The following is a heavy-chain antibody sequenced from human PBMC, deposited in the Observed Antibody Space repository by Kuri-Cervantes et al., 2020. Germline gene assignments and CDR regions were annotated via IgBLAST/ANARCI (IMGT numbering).Heavy chain of an antibody. D-gene: IGHD2-2*03. CDR1: GVTFSSYS. CDR2: ISSSSSYI. CDR3: ARGGYCSSTSCPPPDYYYYYMDV. V-gene: IGHV3-21*04. Sequence: GESLKISCAASGVTFSSYSMNWVRQAPGKGLEWVSSISSSSSYIYYADSVKGRFTISRDNAKNSLYLQMNSLRAEDTAVYYCARGGYCSSTSCPPPDYYYYYMDVWGKGTTVTVSS. J-gene: IGHJ6*03.